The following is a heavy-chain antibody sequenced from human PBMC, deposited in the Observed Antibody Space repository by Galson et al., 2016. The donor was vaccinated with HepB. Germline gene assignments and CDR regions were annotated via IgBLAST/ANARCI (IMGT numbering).Heavy chain of an antibody. V-gene: IGHV4-59*01. J-gene: IGHJ6*03. CDR1: GDSISGSF. Sequence: SETLSLTCTVSGDSISGSFWSWIRQPPGRGLEWIGCIHYGGSTNYNPSLESRLTISVDTSKNQFSLNLNSVTAADTAVYYCARNPPCDGGSCYWRGYYYYMDVWGKGTTVTVSS. CDR3: ARNPPCDGGSCYWRGYYYYMDV. D-gene: IGHD2-15*01. CDR2: IHYGGST.